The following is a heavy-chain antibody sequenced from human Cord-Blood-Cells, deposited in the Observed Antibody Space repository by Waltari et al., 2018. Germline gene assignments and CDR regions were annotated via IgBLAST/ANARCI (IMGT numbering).Heavy chain of an antibody. V-gene: IGHV4-34*01. Sequence: QVQLQQWGAGLLKPSETLSLTCAVYGGSFSGYYWSWIRQPPGKGLEWIGEINHSGSTNYNPSLARRVTISVDTSKHQFSLKLSSVTAADTAVYYCARAYGDIVVVPAAMIFDYWGQGTLLTVSP. J-gene: IGHJ4*02. D-gene: IGHD2-2*01. CDR3: ARAYGDIVVVPAAMIFDY. CDR1: GGSFSGYY. CDR2: INHSGST.